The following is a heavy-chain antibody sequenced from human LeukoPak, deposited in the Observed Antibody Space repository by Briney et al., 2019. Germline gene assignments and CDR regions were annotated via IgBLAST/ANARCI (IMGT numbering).Heavy chain of an antibody. CDR3: AKDRVAAAGVVDAFDI. CDR1: GFTFSYHC. D-gene: IGHD6-13*01. CDR2: ISSSSIYM. J-gene: IGHJ3*02. V-gene: IGHV3-21*04. Sequence: GGSLRLSCAASGFTFSYHCMNWVRQAPGKGLEWVASISSSSIYMSYADSVKGRFTISRDNAKNTLYLQMNSLRVEDTAAYYCAKDRVAAAGVVDAFDIWGQGTMVTVSS.